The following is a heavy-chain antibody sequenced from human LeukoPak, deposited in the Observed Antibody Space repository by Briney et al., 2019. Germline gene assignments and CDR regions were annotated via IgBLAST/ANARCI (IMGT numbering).Heavy chain of an antibody. CDR3: ARHGSVRSPLGP. CDR2: IYATGST. D-gene: IGHD3-10*01. CDR1: GGSISSYY. V-gene: IGHV4-4*09. Sequence: SETLSLTCTVSGGSISSYYWSWIRQPPGKGLEWIGYIYATGSTNYNPSLKSRVTISVDTSKNQFSLNLRSVTAADTAVYYYARHGSVRSPLGPWGQGTLVTVSS. J-gene: IGHJ5*02.